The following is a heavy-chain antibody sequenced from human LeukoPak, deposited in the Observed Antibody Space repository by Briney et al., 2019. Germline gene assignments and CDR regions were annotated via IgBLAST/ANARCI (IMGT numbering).Heavy chain of an antibody. Sequence: PGGSLRLSCAASGFTFSTYAMSWVRQAPGKGLEWVSGISGSGENTYYADSVKGRFTISRDNSKNTLYLQMNSLRAEDTAVYYCAKDFCGNYFSLYIWGQGKMVTVSS. V-gene: IGHV3-23*01. D-gene: IGHD1-26*01. J-gene: IGHJ3*02. CDR2: ISGSGENT. CDR3: AKDFCGNYFSLYI. CDR1: GFTFSTYA.